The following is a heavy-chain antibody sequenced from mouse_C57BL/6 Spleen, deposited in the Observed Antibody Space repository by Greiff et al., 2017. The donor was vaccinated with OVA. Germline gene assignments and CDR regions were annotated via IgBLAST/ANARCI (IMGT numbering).Heavy chain of an antibody. V-gene: IGHV3-6*01. CDR2: ISYDGSN. CDR1: GYSITSGYY. D-gene: IGHD4-1*01. Sequence: VQLKQSGPGLVKPSQSLSLTCSVTGYSITSGYYWNWIRQFPGNKLEWMGYISYDGSNNYNPSLKNRISITRDTSKNQFFLKLNSVTTEDTATYYCARGGNWAWFAYWGQGTLVTVSA. CDR3: ARGGNWAWFAY. J-gene: IGHJ3*01.